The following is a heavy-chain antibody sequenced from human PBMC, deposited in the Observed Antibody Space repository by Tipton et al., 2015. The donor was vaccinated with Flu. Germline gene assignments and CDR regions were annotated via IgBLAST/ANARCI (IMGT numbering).Heavy chain of an antibody. V-gene: IGHV5-51*03. D-gene: IGHD1-26*01. J-gene: IGHJ4*02. Sequence: QLVQSGTEMKKPGESLKISCKGSGYVFSNSMIGWVRQMPGKGLEWMGIIYPDDSDTKYSPSFQGQVTISADKSTSTAFMQWTTLTASDSAMYYCASSIKWGVFDFWGQGTLVPFSS. CDR3: ASSIKWGVFDF. CDR1: GYVFSNSM. CDR2: IYPDDSDT.